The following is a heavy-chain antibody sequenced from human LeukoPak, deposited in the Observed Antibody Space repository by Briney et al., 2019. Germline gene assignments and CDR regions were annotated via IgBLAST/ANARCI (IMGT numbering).Heavy chain of an antibody. CDR3: ARGLTKRMYYFDY. J-gene: IGHJ4*02. CDR2: IYYSGST. Sequence: PSETLSLTCTVSGGSISSYYWSWIRQPPGKGLEWIGYIYYSGSTNYNPSLKSRVTISVDTSKNQFSLKLSSVTAADTAVYYCARGLTKRMYYFDYWGQGTLVTVSS. V-gene: IGHV4-59*01. CDR1: GGSISSYY. D-gene: IGHD4-11*01.